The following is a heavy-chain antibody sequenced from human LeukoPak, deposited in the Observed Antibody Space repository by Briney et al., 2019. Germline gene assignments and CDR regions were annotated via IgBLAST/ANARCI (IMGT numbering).Heavy chain of an antibody. CDR2: ISGSGGSS. Sequence: GGSLRLSCAASGFTFTSYAMSWVRQAPGKGLEWVSAISGSGGSSYYADSVKGRFTISRDNSKNTLYLQMNSLRAEDTAVYYCAKNPSPAAYCTNGVCYYFYLDYWGQGTLVTVSS. V-gene: IGHV3-23*01. CDR1: GFTFTSYA. D-gene: IGHD2-8*01. J-gene: IGHJ4*02. CDR3: AKNPSPAAYCTNGVCYYFYLDY.